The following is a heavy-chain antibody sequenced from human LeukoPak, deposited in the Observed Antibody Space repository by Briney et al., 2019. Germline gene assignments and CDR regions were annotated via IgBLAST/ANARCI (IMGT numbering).Heavy chain of an antibody. CDR2: IYESGST. J-gene: IGHJ4*02. Sequence: SETLSLTCTVSGYSISSGYYWGWIRQLPGKGLEWIGSIYESGSTYYNPSLKSRVTISVDTSKNQFSLRMNSVTAADTAVYYCARAALYYYDSSGYPFDYWGQGTLVTVSS. CDR1: GYSISSGYY. D-gene: IGHD3-22*01. CDR3: ARAALYYYDSSGYPFDY. V-gene: IGHV4-38-2*02.